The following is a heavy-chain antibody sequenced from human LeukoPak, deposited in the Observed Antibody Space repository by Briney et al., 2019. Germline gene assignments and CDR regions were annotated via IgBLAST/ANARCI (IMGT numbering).Heavy chain of an antibody. J-gene: IGHJ4*02. D-gene: IGHD3-22*01. V-gene: IGHV3-21*04. CDR3: ARATHYYESSGYDY. CDR2: ITSGSSYI. CDR1: GFTFSSYN. Sequence: PGGSLRLSCAASGFTFSSYNMNWVRQAPGQGLEWVSSITSGSSYIYYADSVKGRFTISRDNAKNSLYLQMNSLRAEDTALYYCARATHYYESSGYDYWGQGTLVTVSS.